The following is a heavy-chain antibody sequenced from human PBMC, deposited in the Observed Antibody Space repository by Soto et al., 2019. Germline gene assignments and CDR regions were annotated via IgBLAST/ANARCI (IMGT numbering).Heavy chain of an antibody. CDR2: IYYSGST. CDR1: GGSISSSSYY. CDR3: ARRPTAMVTGGSQGSNWFDP. D-gene: IGHD5-18*01. Sequence: SETLSLTCTVSGGSISSSSYYWGWIRQPPGKGLEWIGSIYYSGSTYYNPSLKSRVTISVGTSKNQFSLKLSSVTAADTAVYYCARRPTAMVTGGSQGSNWFDPWGQGTLVTVSS. J-gene: IGHJ5*02. V-gene: IGHV4-39*01.